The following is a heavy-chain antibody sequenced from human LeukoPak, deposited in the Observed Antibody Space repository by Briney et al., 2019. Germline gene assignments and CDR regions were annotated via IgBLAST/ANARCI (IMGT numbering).Heavy chain of an antibody. CDR3: AKDGEIVGGTSDYYYHMDV. D-gene: IGHD1-26*01. CDR1: GFTFSSYA. J-gene: IGHJ6*03. CDR2: ISYDGSNK. Sequence: GSLRLSCAASGFTFSSYAMHWVRQAPGKGLEWVAVISYDGSNKYYADSVKGRFTISRDNSKNTLYLQMNSLRAEDTAAYYCAKDGEIVGGTSDYYYHMDVWGKGTTVTVSS. V-gene: IGHV3-30-3*01.